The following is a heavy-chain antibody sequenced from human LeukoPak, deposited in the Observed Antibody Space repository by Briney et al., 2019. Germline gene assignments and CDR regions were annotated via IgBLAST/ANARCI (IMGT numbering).Heavy chain of an antibody. D-gene: IGHD5-24*01. CDR3: ARALKMATTPFDY. J-gene: IGHJ4*02. V-gene: IGHV4-34*01. CDR1: GGSFSGYY. CDR2: INHSGST. Sequence: TSETLSLTCAVYGGSFSGYYWSWIRQPPGKGLEWIGEINHSGSTNYNPSLKSRVTISVDTSKNQFSLKLSSVTAADTAAYYRARALKMATTPFDYWGQGTLVTVSS.